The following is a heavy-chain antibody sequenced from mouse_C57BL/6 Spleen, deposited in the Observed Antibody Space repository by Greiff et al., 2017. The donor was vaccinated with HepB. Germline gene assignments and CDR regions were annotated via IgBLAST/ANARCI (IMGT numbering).Heavy chain of an antibody. V-gene: IGHV1-80*01. CDR3: ARNLPYGSSPVDY. J-gene: IGHJ2*01. Sequence: LQQSGAELVKPGASVKISCKASGYAFSSYWMNWVKQRPGKGLEWIGQIYPGDGDTNYNGKFKGKATLTADKSSSTAYMQLSSLTSEDSAVYFCARNLPYGSSPVDYWGQGTTLTVSS. D-gene: IGHD1-1*01. CDR2: IYPGDGDT. CDR1: GYAFSSYW.